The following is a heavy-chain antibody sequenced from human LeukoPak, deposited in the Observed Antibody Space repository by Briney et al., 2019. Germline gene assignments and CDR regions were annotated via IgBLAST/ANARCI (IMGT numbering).Heavy chain of an antibody. Sequence: GGSLRLSCAVSGFAFSSYNMNWVRQSPGKGLEWVSSISSGSGYMYYADSVKGRFTISRDNAKNSLYLEMSSLRAENTAVYYCARAGLYSGSGLDYWGQGTLVTVSS. D-gene: IGHD5-12*01. CDR2: ISSGSGYM. CDR3: ARAGLYSGSGLDY. J-gene: IGHJ4*02. V-gene: IGHV3-21*01. CDR1: GFAFSSYN.